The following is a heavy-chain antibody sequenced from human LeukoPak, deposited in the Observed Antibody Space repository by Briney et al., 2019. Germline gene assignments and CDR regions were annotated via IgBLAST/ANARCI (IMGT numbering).Heavy chain of an antibody. Sequence: PSETLSLTCTVSGGSISSYYWSWIRQPAGKGLEWIGRIYTSGSTNYNPSLKSRVTMSVDTSKNQFSLKLSSVTAADTAVYYCVVTQYTSLFRDYWGQGTLVAVSS. CDR1: GGSISSYY. V-gene: IGHV4-4*07. D-gene: IGHD6-19*01. J-gene: IGHJ4*02. CDR2: IYTSGST. CDR3: VVTQYTSLFRDY.